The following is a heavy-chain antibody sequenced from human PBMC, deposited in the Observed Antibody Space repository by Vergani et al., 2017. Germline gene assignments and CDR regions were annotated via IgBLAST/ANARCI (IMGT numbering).Heavy chain of an antibody. Sequence: EVELVQSGPEMRKPGESLKISCKGSEYSFGNYWIGWVRQMPGKGLVWMGIIYPADSDTRYSPSFQGKVTISADKSISTAFLQWDSLKASDTALYYCARHTTYTDSWGQGTLVTVSS. D-gene: IGHD1-1*01. J-gene: IGHJ4*02. CDR3: ARHTTYTDS. CDR2: IYPADSDT. V-gene: IGHV5-51*01. CDR1: EYSFGNYW.